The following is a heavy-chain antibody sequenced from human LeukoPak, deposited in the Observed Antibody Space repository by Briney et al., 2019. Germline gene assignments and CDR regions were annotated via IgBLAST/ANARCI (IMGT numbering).Heavy chain of an antibody. CDR2: IYASGST. CDR1: GDSISYYY. CDR3: ARQGYYRDGSGSYGYYFDY. J-gene: IGHJ4*02. Sequence: SETLSLTCTVSGDSISYYYWTWIRQTPGKGLEWLGYIYASGSTNYNPSLKTRVTISVVTSKNQFSLQLSSVTAADTAVYYCARQGYYRDGSGSYGYYFDYWGQGTLVTVSS. V-gene: IGHV4-4*09. D-gene: IGHD3-22*01.